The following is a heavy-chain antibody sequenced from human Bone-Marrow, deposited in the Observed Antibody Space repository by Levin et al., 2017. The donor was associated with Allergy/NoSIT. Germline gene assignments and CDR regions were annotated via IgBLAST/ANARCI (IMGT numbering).Heavy chain of an antibody. J-gene: IGHJ6*03. Sequence: GESLKISCKASGYIFTDYYMHWVRQAPGQGLEWMGWINPNTGGTSYSQNFQGRVTMTRDTSISTAYMDLSSLRSDDTAVYYCARGIASGGKTYYYYYMDVWGKGTTVTVSS. CDR2: INPNTGGT. D-gene: IGHD6-13*01. CDR3: ARGIASGGKTYYYYYMDV. CDR1: GYIFTDYY. V-gene: IGHV1-2*02.